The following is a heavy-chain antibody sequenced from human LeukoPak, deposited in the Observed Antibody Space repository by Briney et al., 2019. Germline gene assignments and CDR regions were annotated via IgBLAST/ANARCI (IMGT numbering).Heavy chain of an antibody. CDR2: IYPGDSDT. J-gene: IGHJ4*02. CDR1: GYSFTTYW. CDR3: ARHVERGIVGATEYVDY. D-gene: IGHD1-26*01. Sequence: GESLKISCKGSGYSFTTYWIAWVRQMPGKGLEWMGIIYPGDSDTRYSPSFQGQVTISADKSISTAYLQWSSLKASDTAMYYCARHVERGIVGATEYVDYWGQGTLVTVSS. V-gene: IGHV5-51*01.